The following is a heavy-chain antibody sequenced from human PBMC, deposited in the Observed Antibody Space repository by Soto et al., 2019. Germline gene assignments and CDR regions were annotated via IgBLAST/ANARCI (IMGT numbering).Heavy chain of an antibody. Sequence: EVQLVESGGGLVKPGGSLRLSCASSGFTFSSYSMNWVRQAPGNGLEWVSSISSSSSYIYYGDSVKGQFTITRDNAKNSLDLQMNSLRAEDTAVYYGARGPEVSYYFDYWGQGTLDKVSS. CDR2: ISSSSSYI. D-gene: IGHD3-16*02. CDR3: ARGPEVSYYFDY. J-gene: IGHJ4*02. V-gene: IGHV3-21*01. CDR1: GFTFSSYS.